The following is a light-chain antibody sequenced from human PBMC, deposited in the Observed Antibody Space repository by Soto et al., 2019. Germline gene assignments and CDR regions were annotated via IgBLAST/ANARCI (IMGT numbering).Light chain of an antibody. V-gene: IGLV2-23*01. J-gene: IGLJ2*01. Sequence: QSALTQPASVSGSPGQSITISCTGTSSDVGSYNLVSWYQHYPGKAPRLMIYEGSKRPSGVSNRFSGSKSGNTASLTISWLQAADEADYCCCSYSGSGTLGVFGGGTKLTVL. CDR1: SSDVGSYNL. CDR3: CSYSGSGTLGV. CDR2: EGS.